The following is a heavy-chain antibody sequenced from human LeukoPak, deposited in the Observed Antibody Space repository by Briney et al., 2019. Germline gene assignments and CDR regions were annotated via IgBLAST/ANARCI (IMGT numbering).Heavy chain of an antibody. CDR1: GGSFSGYY. CDR2: INHSGST. V-gene: IGHV4-34*01. Sequence: SETLSLTCAVYGGSFSGYYWSWIRQPQGKGLEWIGGINHSGSTNYSPSLKSRVTISVDTSKNQFSLKLSSVTAADTAVYYCARGFGYGGNAAKRRGPSSINFDYWGQGTLVTVSS. CDR3: ARGFGYGGNAAKRRGPSSINFDY. J-gene: IGHJ4*02. D-gene: IGHD4-23*01.